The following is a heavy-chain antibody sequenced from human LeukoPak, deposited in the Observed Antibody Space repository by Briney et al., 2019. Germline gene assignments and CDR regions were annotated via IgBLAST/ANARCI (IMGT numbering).Heavy chain of an antibody. J-gene: IGHJ4*02. D-gene: IGHD3-10*01. CDR2: ISSNGGST. Sequence: GGSLRLSCAASGFTLNTNDMNWVRQAPGKGLEYVSAISSNGGSTYYANSVKGRFTIFRNNSKNTLYLQMGSLRAEDMAVYYCARVTSAYYVDYWGQGTLVTVS. V-gene: IGHV3-64*01. CDR3: ARVTSAYYVDY. CDR1: GFTLNTND.